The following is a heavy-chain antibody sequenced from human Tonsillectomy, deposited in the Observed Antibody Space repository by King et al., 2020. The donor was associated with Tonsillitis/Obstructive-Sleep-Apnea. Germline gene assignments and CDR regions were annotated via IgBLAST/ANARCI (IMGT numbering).Heavy chain of an antibody. CDR2: IKXKXXGGTT. J-gene: IGHJ4*01. Sequence: VQLVESGGGLVKPGGSLRLSCAASGFTFSNAWMSWVRQAPGKGLEWVGRIKXKXXGGTTXYAAPVKGRFTISRDDSKNTLYLQMNSLKTEDTAVYYFXXXHXXTFXGXXAXXDYWXXXTLV. V-gene: IGHV3-15*01. CDR3: XXXHXXTFXGXXAXXDY. CDR1: GFTFSNAW.